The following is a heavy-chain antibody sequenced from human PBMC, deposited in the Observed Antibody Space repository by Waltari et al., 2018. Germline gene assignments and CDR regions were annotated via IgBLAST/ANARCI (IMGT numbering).Heavy chain of an antibody. Sequence: QQQLQESGPGLVKPSETLSLTCTVSGGSIRSSSYYWGWIRTPPGKGLEGIGSIYYSGSTYYNPSLKSRVTISVDTSKNQFSLKLSSVTAADTAVYYCARDVSRVAARRENWFDPWGQGTLVTVSS. D-gene: IGHD6-6*01. CDR1: GGSIRSSSYY. V-gene: IGHV4-39*07. CDR3: ARDVSRVAARRENWFDP. CDR2: IYYSGST. J-gene: IGHJ5*02.